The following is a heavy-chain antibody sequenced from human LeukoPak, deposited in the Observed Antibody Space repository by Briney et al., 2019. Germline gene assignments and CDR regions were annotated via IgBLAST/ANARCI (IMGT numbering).Heavy chain of an antibody. D-gene: IGHD2-15*01. Sequence: PSETLSLTCTVSGYSISSGYYWGWIRQPPGKGLEWIGSIYHSGSTYYNPSLKSRVTISVDTSKNQFSLKLSSVTAADTAVYYCASILGYCSGGSCQKRDDYGDYDYYYYMDVWGKGTTVTVSS. J-gene: IGHJ6*03. CDR3: ASILGYCSGGSCQKRDDYGDYDYYYYMDV. CDR2: IYHSGST. V-gene: IGHV4-38-2*02. CDR1: GYSISSGYY.